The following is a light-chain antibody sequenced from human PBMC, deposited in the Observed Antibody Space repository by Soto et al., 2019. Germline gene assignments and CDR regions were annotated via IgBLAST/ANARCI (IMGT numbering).Light chain of an antibody. CDR1: QSVSNY. Sequence: EIVLTQSPANLSLSPGERATLSCRASQSVSNYLAWYQQKPVQAPRLLIYDASNRATGIPARFSGSGSGTDFTLTISSLEPEDFAVYYCQQRSNWPSITFGQGTRLEIK. V-gene: IGKV3-11*01. CDR3: QQRSNWPSIT. J-gene: IGKJ5*01. CDR2: DAS.